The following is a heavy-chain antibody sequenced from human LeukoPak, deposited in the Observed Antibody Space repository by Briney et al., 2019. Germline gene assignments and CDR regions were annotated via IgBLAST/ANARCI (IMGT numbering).Heavy chain of an antibody. J-gene: IGHJ4*02. D-gene: IGHD3-16*01. CDR3: AKSLWGLSVGGVIGD. CDR1: GFTFSSHW. V-gene: IGHV3-74*01. Sequence: GGSLRLSCAASGFTFSSHWMHWVRQAPGKGLVWVSRISGDGSSTSYAEAVNGRFTISRDNAKNTLYLQMNSLRDDDSAVYFCAKSLWGLSVGGVIGDWGQGTLAPSPQ. CDR2: ISGDGSST.